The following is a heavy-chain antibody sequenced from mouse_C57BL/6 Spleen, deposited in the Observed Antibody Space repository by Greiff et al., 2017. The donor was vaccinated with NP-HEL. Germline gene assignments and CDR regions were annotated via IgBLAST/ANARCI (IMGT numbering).Heavy chain of an antibody. CDR2: IYPGSGNT. Sequence: VKLMESGAELVRPGASVKLSCKASGYTFTDYYINWVKQRPGQGLEWIARIYPGSGNTYYNEKFKGKATLTAEKSSSTAYMQLSSLTSEDSAVYFCARDSSLYYYAMDYWGQGTSVTVSS. CDR3: ARDSSLYYYAMDY. V-gene: IGHV1-76*01. J-gene: IGHJ4*01. CDR1: GYTFTDYY. D-gene: IGHD1-1*01.